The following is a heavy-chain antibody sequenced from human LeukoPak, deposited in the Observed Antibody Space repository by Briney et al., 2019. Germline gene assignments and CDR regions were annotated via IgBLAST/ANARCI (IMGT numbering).Heavy chain of an antibody. V-gene: IGHV3-23*01. J-gene: IGHJ4*02. D-gene: IGHD3-16*01. CDR1: GFTFSSFA. CDR3: AKDYAAFDY. Sequence: GGSLRLSCAASGFTFSSFAMSWVRQAPGKGLEWVSSISGSGGSTYYADSVKGRFTVSRDNSKNTLYLQMNSLRAEDTAVYYCAKDYAAFDYWGQGTLVTVSS. CDR2: ISGSGGST.